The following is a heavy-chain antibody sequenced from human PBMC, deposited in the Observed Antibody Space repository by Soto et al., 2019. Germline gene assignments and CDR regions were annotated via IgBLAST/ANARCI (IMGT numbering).Heavy chain of an antibody. J-gene: IGHJ4*02. CDR3: VKWDNAYFDS. CDR2: VSHDGSYQ. Sequence: PGGSLRLSCAASGFIFSYSGMHWVRQAPGKGLEWVAVVSHDGSYQNYADSVKGRFVVSRDNSKNTVDLLMNNLRVDDTAVYFCVKWDNAYFDSWGPGTLVTVS. V-gene: IGHV3-30*03. CDR1: GFIFSYSG. D-gene: IGHD1-26*01.